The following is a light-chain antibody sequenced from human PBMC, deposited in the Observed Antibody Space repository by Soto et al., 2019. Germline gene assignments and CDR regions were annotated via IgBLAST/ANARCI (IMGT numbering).Light chain of an antibody. CDR3: QQRSNWPLIT. CDR1: QSVSSNY. CDR2: GAS. J-gene: IGKJ5*01. Sequence: EIVLTQSPATLSLSPGERATLSCRASQSVSSNYLAWYQQKPGQAPRLLIYGASSRATGIPDRFSGSGSGTDFTLTISSLEPEDFAVYYCQQRSNWPLITFGQGTRLEIK. V-gene: IGKV3D-20*02.